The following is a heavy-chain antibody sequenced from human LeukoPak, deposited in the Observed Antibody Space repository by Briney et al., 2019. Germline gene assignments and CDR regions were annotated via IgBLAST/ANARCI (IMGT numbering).Heavy chain of an antibody. CDR3: ARNFDSYNAFDI. CDR2: IHYSGST. D-gene: IGHD3-22*01. J-gene: IGHJ3*02. V-gene: IGHV4-31*03. CDR1: GGSISSGGYY. Sequence: PSETLSLTCTVSGGSISSGGYYWSCIRQHPGKGLEWIGYIHYSGSTYYNPSPKSRVTISVDTSKNQFSLKLSSVTAADTAVYYCARNFDSYNAFDIWGQGTMVTVSS.